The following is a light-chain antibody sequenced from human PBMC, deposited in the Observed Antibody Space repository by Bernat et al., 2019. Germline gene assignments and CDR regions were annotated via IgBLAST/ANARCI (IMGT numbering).Light chain of an antibody. CDR1: SGSIDSNY. J-gene: IGLJ3*02. CDR2: EDD. CDR3: QCFDSRNHGV. V-gene: IGLV6-57*04. Sequence: NFILTQPHSVSESPGKTVTISCTRNSGSIDSNYVQWYQQRPGSALTTVIYEDDQRPPGVPNRFSGSIDTSSNSASLTISGLETEDEADYYCQCFDSRNHGVFGGGTKLTVL.